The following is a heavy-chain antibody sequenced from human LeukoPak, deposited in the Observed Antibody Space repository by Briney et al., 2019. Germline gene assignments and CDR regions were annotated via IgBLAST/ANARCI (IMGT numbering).Heavy chain of an antibody. D-gene: IGHD3-10*01. V-gene: IGHV4-39*01. CDR2: IYYSGST. CDR1: GGSISSSSYY. J-gene: IGHJ1*01. CDR3: ARHRRLGELSFSQYFQH. Sequence: SETLSLTCTVSGGSISSSSYYWGWIRQPPGKGLEWIGSIYYSGSTYYNPSLKSRVTISVDTSKNQFSLKLSSVTAADTAVYYCARHRRLGELSFSQYFQHWGQGTLVTVSS.